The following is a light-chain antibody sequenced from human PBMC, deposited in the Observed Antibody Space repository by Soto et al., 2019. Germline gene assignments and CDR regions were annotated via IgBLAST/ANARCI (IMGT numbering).Light chain of an antibody. CDR1: SSDVGAYNY. Sequence: QSALTQPPSASGSPGQSVTISCTGTSSDVGAYNYVSWHQQHPGKAPKLIIYEVNNRPSGVPDRFSGSKSGNTASLTVSRLQAEHEADYYCTSYAANNNLVFGGGTKLTVL. J-gene: IGLJ3*02. CDR3: TSYAANNNLV. CDR2: EVN. V-gene: IGLV2-8*01.